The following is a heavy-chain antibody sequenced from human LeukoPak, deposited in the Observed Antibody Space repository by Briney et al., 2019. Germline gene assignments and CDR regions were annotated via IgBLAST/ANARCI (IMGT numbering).Heavy chain of an antibody. CDR3: ARGRTTVTYYYYYMDV. J-gene: IGHJ6*03. CDR2: IIPIFGTA. CDR1: GGTFSSYA. Sequence: GASVKVSCKASGGTFSSYAISWVRQAPGQGLEWMGGIIPIFGTANYAQKFQGRVTITADESTSTAYMELSSLRSEDTAVYYCARGRTTVTYYYYYMDVWGKGTTVTVSS. V-gene: IGHV1-69*13. D-gene: IGHD4-17*01.